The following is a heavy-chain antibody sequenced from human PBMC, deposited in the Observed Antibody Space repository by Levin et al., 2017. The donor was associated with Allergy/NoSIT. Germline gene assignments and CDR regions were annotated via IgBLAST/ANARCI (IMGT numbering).Heavy chain of an antibody. D-gene: IGHD3-10*01. CDR3: AKDTNYYGSGSYYF. CDR1: GFTFSSYA. J-gene: IGHJ4*02. Sequence: GGSLRLSCAASGFTFSSYAMSWVRQAPGKGLEWVSAISGSGGSTYYADSVKGRFTISRDNSKNTLYLQMNSLRAEDTAVYYCAKDTNYYGSGSYYFWGQGTLVTVSS. V-gene: IGHV3-23*01. CDR2: ISGSGGST.